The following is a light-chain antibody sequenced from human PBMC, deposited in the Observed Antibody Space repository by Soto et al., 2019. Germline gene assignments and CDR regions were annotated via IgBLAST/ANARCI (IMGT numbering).Light chain of an antibody. V-gene: IGLV1-36*01. CDR1: SSNIGNNA. CDR2: YDD. J-gene: IGLJ3*02. Sequence: QSVLTQPPSVSEAPRQRVTISCSGSSSNIGNNAVNWYQQLPGKAPKLLIYYDDLLPSGVSDRFSGSKSGTSASLAISGLWSEDEADYCCAAWYDSMNGPVFGGGTKLAVL. CDR3: AAWYDSMNGPV.